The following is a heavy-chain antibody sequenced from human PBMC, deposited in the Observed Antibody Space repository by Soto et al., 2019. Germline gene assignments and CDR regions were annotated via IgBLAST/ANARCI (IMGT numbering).Heavy chain of an antibody. V-gene: IGHV1-18*01. CDR3: ARDLPDRYCSGGSCYPGGWFDP. Sequence: QVQLVQSGAEVKKPRASVKVSCKASGYTFTSYGISSVRQAPGQGREWMEWISSYNGNTNYAQKLQARVTMTTDTSRSTAYMELRSLRFDDTAVYYCARDLPDRYCSGGSCYPGGWFDPWGRGSMVIVAS. J-gene: IGHJ5*02. D-gene: IGHD2-15*01. CDR2: ISSYNGNT. CDR1: GYTFTSYG.